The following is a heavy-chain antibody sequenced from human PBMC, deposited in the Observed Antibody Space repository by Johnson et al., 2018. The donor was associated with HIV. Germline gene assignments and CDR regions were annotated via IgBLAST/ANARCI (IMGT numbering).Heavy chain of an antibody. CDR3: ARQFRSVGAPDAFDI. V-gene: IGHV3-7*04. J-gene: IGHJ3*02. Sequence: VQLMESGGGLVQPGGSLRLSCAASGFTFSTYWMTWVRQAPGKGLEWVANIKQDGSEKYYVDSVKGRFTISRDNAKNSLYLQMNSLRAEDTAMYYCARQFRSVGAPDAFDIWGQGTMVTVSS. CDR1: GFTFSTYW. CDR2: IKQDGSEK. D-gene: IGHD1-26*01.